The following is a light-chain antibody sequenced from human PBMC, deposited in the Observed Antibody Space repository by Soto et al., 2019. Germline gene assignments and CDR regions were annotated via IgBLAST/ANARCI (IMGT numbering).Light chain of an antibody. V-gene: IGKV3-15*01. CDR1: QGIGDT. CDR3: KQYNNWPPIT. CDR2: DTS. Sequence: EVVMMQSPATLSVSPVEVATLSLGPIQGIGDTLAWYQHKPGQNSRLLIYDTSTRATGVPARFSGSRSGTEFTLTINSLQSEEFAVYYCKQYNNWPPITFGQGTRLEIK. J-gene: IGKJ5*01.